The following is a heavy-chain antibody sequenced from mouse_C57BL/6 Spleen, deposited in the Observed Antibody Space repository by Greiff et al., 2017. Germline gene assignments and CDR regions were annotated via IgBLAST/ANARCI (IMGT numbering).Heavy chain of an antibody. CDR3: ARRDYYSNLYAMDY. CDR1: GYTFTDYD. D-gene: IGHD2-5*01. J-gene: IGHJ4*01. Sequence: VQLQQSGPELVKPGASVKIPCKASGYTFTDYDMDWVKQSHGKSLEWIGDINPNNGGTIYNQKFKGKATLTVDKSSSTAYMELRSLTSEDTAVYYCARRDYYSNLYAMDYWGQGTSVTVSS. V-gene: IGHV1-18*01. CDR2: INPNNGGT.